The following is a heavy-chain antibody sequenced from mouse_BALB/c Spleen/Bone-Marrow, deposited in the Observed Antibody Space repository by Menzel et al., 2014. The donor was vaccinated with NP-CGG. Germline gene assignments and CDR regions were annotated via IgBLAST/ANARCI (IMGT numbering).Heavy chain of an antibody. D-gene: IGHD2-4*01. Sequence: DVHLVESGGGLVKSGGSLKLSCAASGFTFNSYGMSWVRQTPGKRLEWVATISGGGSYTFYPDSVKGRFTISRDNAKNNLYLQLSSLRSEDTALYYCARHAYYDQTEVSFVYWGQGTLVTVSA. CDR2: ISGGGSYT. J-gene: IGHJ3*01. CDR3: ARHAYYDQTEVSFVY. V-gene: IGHV5-9-2*01. CDR1: GFTFNSYG.